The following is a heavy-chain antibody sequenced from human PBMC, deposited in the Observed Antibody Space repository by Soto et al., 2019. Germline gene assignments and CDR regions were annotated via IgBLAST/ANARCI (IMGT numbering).Heavy chain of an antibody. CDR3: AKDHIVAAAPDY. CDR1: GFTFDTYG. CDR2: ISYDGSNR. J-gene: IGHJ4*02. Sequence: GSLRLSCAASGFTFDTYGMHWVRQAPGKGLEWVAVISYDGSNRYYADSVKGRFTISRDNSKNTLYLQMNGLRSEDTAVYYCAKDHIVAAAPDYWGQGTLVTVSS. D-gene: IGHD2-2*01. V-gene: IGHV3-30*18.